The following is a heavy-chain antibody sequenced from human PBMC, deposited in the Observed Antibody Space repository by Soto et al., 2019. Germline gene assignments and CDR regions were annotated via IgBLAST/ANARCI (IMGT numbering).Heavy chain of an antibody. D-gene: IGHD6-13*01. CDR3: ARDSSSCINWLDH. Sequence: ASGKVSDRASGYPWTSCGIVLVRRAPAQGLEWMGWISAYNGNTNYAQKLQGRVTMTTDTSTSTAYMELRSLRSDDTAVYYCARDSSSCINWLDHWGQGPLVTGSS. V-gene: IGHV1-18*04. J-gene: IGHJ5*02. CDR1: GYPWTSCG. CDR2: ISAYNGNT.